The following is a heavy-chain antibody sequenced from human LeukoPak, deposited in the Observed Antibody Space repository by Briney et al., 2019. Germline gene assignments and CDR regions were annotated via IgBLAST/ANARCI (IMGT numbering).Heavy chain of an antibody. CDR1: GFTFDDYG. V-gene: IGHV3-20*04. CDR3: ARVGSSGWYGAYDY. J-gene: IGHJ4*02. D-gene: IGHD6-19*01. Sequence: GGSLRLSCAASGFTFDDYGMSWVRQAPGKGLEWVSGINWNGGSTGYADSVKGRFTISRDNAKNSLYLQMNSLRAEDTALYYCARVGSSGWYGAYDYWGQGTLVSVSS. CDR2: INWNGGST.